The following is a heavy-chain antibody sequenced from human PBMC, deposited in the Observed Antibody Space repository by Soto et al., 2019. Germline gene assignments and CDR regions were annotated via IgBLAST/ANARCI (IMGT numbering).Heavy chain of an antibody. V-gene: IGHV3-64D*06. CDR1: GFTFSSYA. CDR2: ISSNGGST. D-gene: IGHD2-21*02. CDR3: VKSDSSYCGGDCYVNYYYGMDV. J-gene: IGHJ6*02. Sequence: GGSLRLSCSASGFTFSSYAMHWVRQAPGKGLEYVSAISSNGGSTYYADSVKGRFTISRDNSKNTLYLQMSSLRAEDTAVYYCVKSDSSYCGGDCYVNYYYGMDVWGQGTTVTVSS.